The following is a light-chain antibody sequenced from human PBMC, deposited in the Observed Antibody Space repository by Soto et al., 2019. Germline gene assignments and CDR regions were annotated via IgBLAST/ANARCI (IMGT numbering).Light chain of an antibody. V-gene: IGLV1-44*01. CDR2: SSN. CDR3: ATGDDSLNGPV. J-gene: IGLJ3*02. Sequence: HSVLTQPPSASGTPGQRVTISCSGSSSNIGSNTVNWYQQLPGTAPKLLIYSSNQRPSGVPDRFSGSKSGTSASLAISGLQSEDEADYFCATGDDSLNGPVFGGGTQLTVL. CDR1: SSNIGSNT.